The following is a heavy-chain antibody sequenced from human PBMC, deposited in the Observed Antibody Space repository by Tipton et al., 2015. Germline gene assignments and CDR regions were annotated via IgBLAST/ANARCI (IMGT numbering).Heavy chain of an antibody. CDR1: GFSITANY. Sequence: QLVQSGAEMKKPGASVRVSCKASGFSITANYIHWLRQAPGPGLEWMGWINSNTGRAVYAQKFQDKITMTRDRSVNTVYMDLSRLRSDDTAVYYCARDDMTTVTHGTFDFWGQGTLVTVSS. CDR3: ARDDMTTVTHGTFDF. V-gene: IGHV1-2*02. J-gene: IGHJ4*02. CDR2: INSNTGRA. D-gene: IGHD4-17*01.